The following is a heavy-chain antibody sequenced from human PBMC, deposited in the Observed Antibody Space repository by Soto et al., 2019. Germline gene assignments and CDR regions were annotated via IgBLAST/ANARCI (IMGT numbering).Heavy chain of an antibody. J-gene: IGHJ5*02. D-gene: IGHD1-26*01. V-gene: IGHV4-34*01. Sequence: SETLSLTCAVYGGSLSGYYWSWIRQPPGKGLEWIGKINHSGSTNYNPSLKSRVTISVDTSKNQFSLQLSSVTAADTAVYYCARRPYSGSYYWFDPWGQGTLVTVSS. CDR1: GGSLSGYY. CDR3: ARRPYSGSYYWFDP. CDR2: INHSGST.